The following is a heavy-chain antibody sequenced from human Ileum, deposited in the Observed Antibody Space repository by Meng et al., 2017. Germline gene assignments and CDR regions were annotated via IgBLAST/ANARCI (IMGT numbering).Heavy chain of an antibody. CDR1: GDSVSSNSAA. V-gene: IGHV6-1*01. D-gene: IGHD3-16*02. J-gene: IGHJ3*02. Sequence: SETLSSTCAIPGDSVSSNSAAWTWIRQSPSRGLEWLGRTYYRSKWYNEYAVSVKSRIVFNADTSKNQFSLQLNSVTPEDTAVYYCARNWGSYRVDAFDIWGQGTMVTVSS. CDR2: TYYRSKWYN. CDR3: ARNWGSYRVDAFDI.